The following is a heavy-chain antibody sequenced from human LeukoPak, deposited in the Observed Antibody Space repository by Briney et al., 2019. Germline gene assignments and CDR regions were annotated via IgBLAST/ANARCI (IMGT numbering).Heavy chain of an antibody. D-gene: IGHD2/OR15-2a*01. V-gene: IGHV4-59*01. J-gene: IGHJ6*03. CDR3: ARTKSTYFEEYYYYMDV. CDR1: GDSISRYF. CDR2: IYDSGNT. Sequence: PSETLSLTCTVSGDSISRYFWSWIRQPPGKGLEWIGYIYDSGNTNYNPSLKSRVTISVDTSKNRFSLKLGSVTAADTAVYYYARTKSTYFEEYYYYMDVWGKGTTVTISS.